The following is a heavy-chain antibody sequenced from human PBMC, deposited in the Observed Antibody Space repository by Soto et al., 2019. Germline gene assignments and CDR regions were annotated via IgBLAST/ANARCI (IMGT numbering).Heavy chain of an antibody. CDR2: IYWDDDK. D-gene: IGHD6-13*01. J-gene: IGHJ4*02. CDR1: GFSLNTRGVG. Sequence: QITLKESGPPLVKPTQTLTLTCTFSGFSLNTRGVGVGWIRQPPGKALEWLALIYWDDDKRYSPSLKSRLTVTQDTFKHQVDPTMTNMDPVDTATYYCAHRNGQQLDFDYWGQGILLTVSS. V-gene: IGHV2-5*02. CDR3: AHRNGQQLDFDY.